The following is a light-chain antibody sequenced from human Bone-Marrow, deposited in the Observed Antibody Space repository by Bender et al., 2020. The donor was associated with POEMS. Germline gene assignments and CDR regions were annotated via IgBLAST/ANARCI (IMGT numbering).Light chain of an antibody. CDR2: DVS. CDR1: SSDVAGYNY. J-gene: IGLJ3*02. Sequence: QSALTQPASVSGSLGQSITISCIGTSSDVAGYNYVSWYQQHPGKVPKLIIYDVSKRPSGVPDRFSGSKSGNTASLTISGLQAEDEGDYYCCSYAGSHTWVFGGGTNLTVL. V-gene: IGLV2-11*01. CDR3: CSYAGSHTWV.